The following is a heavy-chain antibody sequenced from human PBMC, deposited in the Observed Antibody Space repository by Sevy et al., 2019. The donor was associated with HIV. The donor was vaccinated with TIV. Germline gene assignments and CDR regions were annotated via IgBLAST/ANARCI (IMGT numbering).Heavy chain of an antibody. V-gene: IGHV4-31*01. CDR3: ARAVTMIEVVTGWFDP. Sequence: SETLSLTCTVSGGSISSGGYYWSWIRQHPGEGLEWIGYIYYSGSTYYNPSLKSQATISVDTSKNQFSLKLSSVTAADTAVYYCARAVTMIEVVTGWFDPWGQGTLVTVSS. CDR2: IYYSGST. D-gene: IGHD3-22*01. CDR1: GGSISSGGYY. J-gene: IGHJ5*02.